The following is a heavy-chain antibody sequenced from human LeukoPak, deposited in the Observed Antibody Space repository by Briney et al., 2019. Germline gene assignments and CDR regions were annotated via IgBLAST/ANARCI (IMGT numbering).Heavy chain of an antibody. D-gene: IGHD1-26*01. CDR1: GFTFSSYA. J-gene: IGHJ4*02. V-gene: IGHV3-23*01. Sequence: PGGSLRLSCAASGFTFSSYAMTWVRQAPGKGLEWVSTISGSGGSTYYAASVKGRFTISRDNSKNTLYLQMNSLRTEDTAVYYCAKPSVETTTHYWGQGTLVTVSS. CDR2: ISGSGGST. CDR3: AKPSVETTTHY.